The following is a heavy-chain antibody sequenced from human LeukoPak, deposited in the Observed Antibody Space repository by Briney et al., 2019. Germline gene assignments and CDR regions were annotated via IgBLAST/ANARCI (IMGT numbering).Heavy chain of an antibody. V-gene: IGHV4-39*07. J-gene: IGHJ4*02. Sequence: PSETLSLTCTVSGGSISSSSYYWGWIRQPPGKGLEWIGSIYYSGSTYYNPSLKSRVTISVDTSKNQFSLKLSSVTAADTAMYYCARVYEALQGLYYFDSWGQGALVAVSS. D-gene: IGHD3-16*01. CDR1: GGSISSSSYY. CDR2: IYYSGST. CDR3: ARVYEALQGLYYFDS.